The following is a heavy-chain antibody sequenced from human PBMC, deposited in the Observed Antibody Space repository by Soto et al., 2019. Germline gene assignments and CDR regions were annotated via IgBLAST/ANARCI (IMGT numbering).Heavy chain of an antibody. J-gene: IGHJ6*02. CDR3: ARDIPRDGYNFGSGAMGV. CDR1: GGSGRSDGYY. V-gene: IGHV4-61*08. D-gene: IGHD5-12*01. Sequence: PSETLSLTCTVSGGSGRSDGYYWSWIRQPPGKGLEWIGFISNSGNTKFNPSLKSRVTISLDTSKNQFSLRLTSLTAAYTAVYYCARDIPRDGYNFGSGAMGVWGQGTTVTVSS. CDR2: ISNSGNT.